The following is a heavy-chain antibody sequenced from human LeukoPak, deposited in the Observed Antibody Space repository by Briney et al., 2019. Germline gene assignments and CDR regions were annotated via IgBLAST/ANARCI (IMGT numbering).Heavy chain of an antibody. CDR3: ARGRVSSSSWYSTYYYYFYMDV. V-gene: IGHV4-59*01. J-gene: IGHJ6*03. Sequence: SETLSLTCTVSGGSISGFYWSWIRQPPGKGLEWIGYIYYSGSTNYNPSLKSRVTISVDTSKNHFSLELSSVTAADTAVYFCARGRVSSSSWYSTYYYYFYMDVWGKGTTVTVSS. CDR1: GGSISGFY. CDR2: IYYSGST. D-gene: IGHD6-13*01.